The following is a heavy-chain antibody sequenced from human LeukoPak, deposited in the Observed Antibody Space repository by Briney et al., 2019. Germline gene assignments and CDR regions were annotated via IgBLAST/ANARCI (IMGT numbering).Heavy chain of an antibody. CDR3: AKDSFSHNGIYDAFDI. CDR1: GFTFDDFA. CDR2: IGGGPV. J-gene: IGHJ3*02. V-gene: IGHV3-23*01. D-gene: IGHD2-8*01. Sequence: AGGSLRLSCTASGFTFDDFAIHWVRQLPGKGLEWVSTIGGGPVYYTDSVKGRFTISRDDSKNTVFLQMNSLRAEDTAIYYCAKDSFSHNGIYDAFDIWGHGTMVTVSS.